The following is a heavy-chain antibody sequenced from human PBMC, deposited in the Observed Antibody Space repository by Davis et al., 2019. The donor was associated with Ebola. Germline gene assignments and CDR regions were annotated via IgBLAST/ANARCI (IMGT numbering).Heavy chain of an antibody. Sequence: GESLKISCAASGFTFSLYAMHWVRQAPGKGLEWVAVVSYDGSNKYYADSVKGRFTISRDNSKNTLYLQMNSLRAEDTAVYYCAKDSEQLVPYFDYWGQGTLVTVSS. J-gene: IGHJ4*02. CDR3: AKDSEQLVPYFDY. V-gene: IGHV3-30*04. CDR1: GFTFSLYA. CDR2: VSYDGSNK. D-gene: IGHD6-6*01.